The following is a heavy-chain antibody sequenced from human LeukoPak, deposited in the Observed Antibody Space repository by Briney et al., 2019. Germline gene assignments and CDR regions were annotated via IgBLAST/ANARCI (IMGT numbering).Heavy chain of an antibody. D-gene: IGHD2-8*01. CDR3: AKDRCSNGIGCYYYYMDV. Sequence: GGSLRLSCAASGFTFSSYSMNWVRQAPGKGLQWVAYIQYDGSNEQYADSVKGRFSISRDSSKNILYLQMNSLRAEDTAVYYCAKDRCSNGIGCYYYYMDVWGKGTTVTISS. CDR2: IQYDGSNE. CDR1: GFTFSSYS. J-gene: IGHJ6*03. V-gene: IGHV3-30*02.